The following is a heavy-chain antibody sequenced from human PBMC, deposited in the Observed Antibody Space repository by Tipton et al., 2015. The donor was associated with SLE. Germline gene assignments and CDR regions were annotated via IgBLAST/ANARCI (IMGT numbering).Heavy chain of an antibody. Sequence: TLSLTCSVSGDSVDSNNVYWTWVRQPPGKGLEWIAAIYYYTGNTFYTPSLKSRISISVDTSKNQFSLKLNSVTAADTALYYCARQTSSGSTHRWGQGILVTVFS. CDR2: IYYYTGNT. V-gene: IGHV4-39*07. CDR3: ARQTSSGSTHR. J-gene: IGHJ5*02. D-gene: IGHD6-19*01. CDR1: GDSVDSNNVY.